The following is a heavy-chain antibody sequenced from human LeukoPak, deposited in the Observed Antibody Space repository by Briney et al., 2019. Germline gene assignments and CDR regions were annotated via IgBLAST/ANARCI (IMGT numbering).Heavy chain of an antibody. D-gene: IGHD1-26*01. V-gene: IGHV3-23*01. Sequence: GGSLRLSGAASGFTFSNYAMSWVRQAPGKGLEWVSGISGSGGSTYYADSVKGRFTISRDNSKNTLFLQMNSLRAEDTAIYYCAKYGPQDSGSSHFDYWGQGALVTVSS. CDR2: ISGSGGST. CDR1: GFTFSNYA. CDR3: AKYGPQDSGSSHFDY. J-gene: IGHJ4*02.